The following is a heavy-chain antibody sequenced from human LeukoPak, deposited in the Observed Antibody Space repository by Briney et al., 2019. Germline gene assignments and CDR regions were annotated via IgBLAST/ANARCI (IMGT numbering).Heavy chain of an antibody. V-gene: IGHV5-51*01. CDR1: GYSFTSHW. J-gene: IGHJ4*02. CDR2: VNPDDSDT. CDR3: ARLRWPRGGRSSFDY. D-gene: IGHD3-10*01. Sequence: GESQKISCKGSGYSFTSHWISWVRQMPGKGLEWMGIVNPDDSDTIYSPSFQGQVTISADESITTAYLQWSSLKASDTAMYYCARLRWPRGGRSSFDYWGQGALVTVSS.